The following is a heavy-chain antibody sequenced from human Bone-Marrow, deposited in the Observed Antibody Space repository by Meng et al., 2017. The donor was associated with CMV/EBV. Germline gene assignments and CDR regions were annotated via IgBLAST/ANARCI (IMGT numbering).Heavy chain of an antibody. D-gene: IGHD4-17*01. J-gene: IGHJ4*02. Sequence: QVCLGGAGGGGVQPGGSLRLSCAASGFTFSSYGMHWVRQAPGKGLEWVAFIRYDGSNKYYADSVKGRFTISRDNSKNTLYLQMNSLRAEDTAVYYCAQTTVTPVPFNYWGQGTLVTVSS. CDR3: AQTTVTPVPFNY. V-gene: IGHV3-30*02. CDR1: GFTFSSYG. CDR2: IRYDGSNK.